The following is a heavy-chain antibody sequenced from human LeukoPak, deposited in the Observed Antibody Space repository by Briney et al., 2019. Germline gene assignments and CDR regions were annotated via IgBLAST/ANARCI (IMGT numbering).Heavy chain of an antibody. CDR3: ARGRGCSGGSCYSNWFDP. V-gene: IGHV4-59*01. CDR2: IYYSGST. D-gene: IGHD2-15*01. J-gene: IGHJ5*02. Sequence: SGTLSLTCTVSGGSISSYYWSWIRQPPGKGLEWIGYIYYSGSTNYNPSLKSRVTISVDTSKNQFSLKLSSVTAADTAVYYCARGRGCSGGSCYSNWFDPWGQGTLVTVSS. CDR1: GGSISSYY.